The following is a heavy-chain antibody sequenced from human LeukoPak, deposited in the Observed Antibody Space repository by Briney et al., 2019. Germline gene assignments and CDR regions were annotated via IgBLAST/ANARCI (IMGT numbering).Heavy chain of an antibody. D-gene: IGHD2-15*01. V-gene: IGHV1-2*06. Sequence: ASVKVSCKASGYTFTGYYMHWVRQAPGQGLEWMGRINPNSGGTNYAQKFQGRVTMTRDTSISTAYMEPSRLRSDDTAVYYCAREKVVGRHCDPWGQGTLVTVSS. CDR2: INPNSGGT. CDR1: GYTFTGYY. CDR3: AREKVVGRHCDP. J-gene: IGHJ5*02.